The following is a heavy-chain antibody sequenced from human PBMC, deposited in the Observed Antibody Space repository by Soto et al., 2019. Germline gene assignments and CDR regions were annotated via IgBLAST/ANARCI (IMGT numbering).Heavy chain of an antibody. V-gene: IGHV3-23*01. CDR1: GFTFSSYA. CDR2: TINSGAST. D-gene: IGHD6-19*01. Sequence: GGSLRLSCAASGFTFSSYAMSWVRQAPGKGLEWVSATINSGASTYYADSVRGRFTISRDNSKNTLYLQMNSLRAEDTAVYYCAKDKMEQWPVGGYFDYWGQGALVTVSS. J-gene: IGHJ4*02. CDR3: AKDKMEQWPVGGYFDY.